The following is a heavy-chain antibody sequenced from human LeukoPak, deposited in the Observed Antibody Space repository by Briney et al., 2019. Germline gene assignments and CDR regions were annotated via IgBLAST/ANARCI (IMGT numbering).Heavy chain of an antibody. V-gene: IGHV4-4*07. CDR2: IFTSGNT. D-gene: IGHD3-3*01. Sequence: SETLSLTCTVSGGSISSYYWSWIRKPAGKGLEWVGRIFTSGNTKYNPSLKSRVTMSLDTSKNQFSLRLNSVTAADTAVYYCASSYYDFWSDTYYFEYWGQGTLVTVSS. J-gene: IGHJ4*02. CDR1: GGSISSYY. CDR3: ASSYYDFWSDTYYFEY.